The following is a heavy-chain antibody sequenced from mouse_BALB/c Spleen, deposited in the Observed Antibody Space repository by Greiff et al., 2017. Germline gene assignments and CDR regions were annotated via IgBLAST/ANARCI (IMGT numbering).Heavy chain of an antibody. V-gene: IGHV1-14*01. Sequence: VQLKESGPELVKPGASVKMSCKASGYTFTSYVMHWVKQKPGQGLEWIGYINPYNDGTKYNEKFKGKATLTSDKSSSTAYMELSSLTSEDSAVYYCARGDYYGYDRFAYWGQGTLVTVSA. D-gene: IGHD2-2*01. CDR3: ARGDYYGYDRFAY. CDR1: GYTFTSYV. J-gene: IGHJ3*01. CDR2: INPYNDGT.